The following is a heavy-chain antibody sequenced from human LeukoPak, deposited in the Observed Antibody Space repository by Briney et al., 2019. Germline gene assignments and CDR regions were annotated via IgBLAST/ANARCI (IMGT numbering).Heavy chain of an antibody. V-gene: IGHV3-7*01. CDR2: IKQDGSET. Sequence: GGSLRLSCAASGFTFRSYWMTWVRQYPGKGLEWVANIKQDGSETYYADSVKGRFTISRDNAKRSLYLQMNSLRAEDTAVYYCARDGELGSPADAFDVWGQGTMVTVSS. CDR1: GFTFRSYW. D-gene: IGHD1-26*01. CDR3: ARDGELGSPADAFDV. J-gene: IGHJ3*01.